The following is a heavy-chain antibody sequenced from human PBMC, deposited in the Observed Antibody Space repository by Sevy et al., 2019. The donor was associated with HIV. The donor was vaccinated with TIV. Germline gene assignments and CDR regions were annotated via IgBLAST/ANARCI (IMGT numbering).Heavy chain of an antibody. V-gene: IGHV3-64D*06. Sequence: GGSLRLSCSASGFTFSSYAMHWVRQAPGKGLEYVSAISSNGGSTYYADSVKGRFTISRDNSKNTLYLQMSSLRAEDTAVYYCAKPGGVRDFDWLLFDYWGQGTLVTVSS. J-gene: IGHJ4*02. D-gene: IGHD3-9*01. CDR2: ISSNGGST. CDR1: GFTFSSYA. CDR3: AKPGGVRDFDWLLFDY.